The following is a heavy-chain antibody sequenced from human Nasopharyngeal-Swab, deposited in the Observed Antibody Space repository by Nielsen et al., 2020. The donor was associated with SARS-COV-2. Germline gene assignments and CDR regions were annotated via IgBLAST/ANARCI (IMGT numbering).Heavy chain of an antibody. Sequence: WVRQAPGQGLEWMGIINPGGGSARYSQNFQDRVTMTRDTSTSTVHMELSSLRSEDTAVYYCARGGDPREVVAATDCFDPWGQGTLVTVSS. D-gene: IGHD2-15*01. CDR2: INPGGGSA. J-gene: IGHJ5*02. CDR3: ARGGDPREVVAATDCFDP. V-gene: IGHV1-46*01.